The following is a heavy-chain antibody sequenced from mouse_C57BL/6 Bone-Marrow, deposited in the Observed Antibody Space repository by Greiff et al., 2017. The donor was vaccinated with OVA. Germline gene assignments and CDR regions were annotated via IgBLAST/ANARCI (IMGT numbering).Heavy chain of an antibody. J-gene: IGHJ4*01. Sequence: VQLQQPGAELVKPGASVEMSCKASGYTFTSYWITWVKQRPGQGLEWIGDIYPGSGSTNYNEKFKSKATLTVDTSSSTAYMQLSSLTSEDSAVYYCARQLRLRGYGVDYWGQGTSVTVSS. V-gene: IGHV1-55*01. CDR1: GYTFTSYW. CDR2: IYPGSGST. D-gene: IGHD3-2*02. CDR3: ARQLRLRGYGVDY.